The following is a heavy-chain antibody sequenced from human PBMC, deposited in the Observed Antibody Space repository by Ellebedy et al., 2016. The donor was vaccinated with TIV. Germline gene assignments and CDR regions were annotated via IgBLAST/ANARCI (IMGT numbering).Heavy chain of an antibody. J-gene: IGHJ3*02. CDR1: GGSFSGYY. V-gene: IGHV4-34*01. CDR2: INHSGST. Sequence: SETLSLXXAVYGGSFSGYYWSWIRQPPGKGLEWIGEINHSGSTNYNPSLKSRVTISADTSKNQFSLKLSSVTAADTAVYYCARVQRITMIVVVRGSAFDIWGQGTMVTVSS. CDR3: ARVQRITMIVVVRGSAFDI. D-gene: IGHD3-22*01.